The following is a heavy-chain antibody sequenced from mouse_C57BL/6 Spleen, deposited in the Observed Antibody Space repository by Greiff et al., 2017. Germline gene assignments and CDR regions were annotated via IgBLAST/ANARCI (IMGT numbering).Heavy chain of an antibody. V-gene: IGHV14-1*01. D-gene: IGHD1-1*01. CDR2: IDPEDGDT. CDR1: GFNINDYY. CDR3: TPITTVVADC. Sequence: EVQLQQSGAELVRPGASVKLSCTASGFNINDYYMHWVKQRPEQGLEWIGRIDPEDGDTEYAPKFQGKATKTADTSSNTAYLQLSSLTSEDTAVYYYTPITTVVADCWGQGTTLTVSS. J-gene: IGHJ2*01.